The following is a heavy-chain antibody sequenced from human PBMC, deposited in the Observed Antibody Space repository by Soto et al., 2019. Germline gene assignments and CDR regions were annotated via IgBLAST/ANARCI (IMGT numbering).Heavy chain of an antibody. CDR2: INPSGGST. Sequence: ASVKVSCKASGYTFTSYYMHWVRQAPGQGLEWMGIINPSGGSTSYAQKFQGRVTMTRDTSTSTVYMELSSLRSEDTAVYYCARVLAVAGPDPTHYYYGMDVWGQGTTVTVSS. D-gene: IGHD6-19*01. J-gene: IGHJ6*02. V-gene: IGHV1-46*03. CDR3: ARVLAVAGPDPTHYYYGMDV. CDR1: GYTFTSYY.